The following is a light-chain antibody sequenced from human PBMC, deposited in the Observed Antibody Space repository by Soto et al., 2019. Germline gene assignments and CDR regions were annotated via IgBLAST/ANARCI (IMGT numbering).Light chain of an antibody. CDR3: AAWDGSLNGWV. CDR1: SSNIGSDI. Sequence: QSALTQPPSASGTPGQRVTISCSGSSSNIGSDIVNWYQQLPGTAPKLLIYSNNQRPSGVPDRFSGSKSGTSASLAISGLQSEDEADYYCAAWDGSLNGWVFGGGTKVTVL. V-gene: IGLV1-44*01. CDR2: SNN. J-gene: IGLJ3*02.